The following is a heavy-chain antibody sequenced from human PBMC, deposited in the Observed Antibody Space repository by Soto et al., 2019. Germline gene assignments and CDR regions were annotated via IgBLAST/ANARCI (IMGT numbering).Heavy chain of an antibody. CDR2: ISADSRVT. CDR3: VTEGASTQGDCFDY. CDR1: GFTFSSYV. J-gene: IGHJ4*01. Sequence: QVQLVESGGGVVQPGRSLRLSCAASGFTFSSYVAHWVRQAPGKGLEWVAVISADSRVTYYADSVKGRFTISRDNCKNMLYLQMSCLRDEDSAVFYCVTEGASTQGDCFDYWGQGTPVTVSS. V-gene: IGHV3-30-3*02.